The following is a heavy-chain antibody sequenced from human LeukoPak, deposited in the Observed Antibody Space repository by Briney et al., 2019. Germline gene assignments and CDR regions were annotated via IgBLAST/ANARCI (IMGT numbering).Heavy chain of an antibody. CDR3: ARGGGVAVAGRHDY. J-gene: IGHJ4*02. CDR2: IYYSGST. V-gene: IGHV4-39*07. D-gene: IGHD6-19*01. CDR1: GGSISSSSYY. Sequence: SETLSLTCTVSGGSISSSSYYWGWIRQPPGKGLEWIGSIYYSGSTYYNPSLKSRVTISVDTSKNQFSLKLSSVTAADTAVYYCARGGGVAVAGRHDYWGQGTLVTVSS.